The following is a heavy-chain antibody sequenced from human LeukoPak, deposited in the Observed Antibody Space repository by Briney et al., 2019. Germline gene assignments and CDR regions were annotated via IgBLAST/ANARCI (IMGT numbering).Heavy chain of an antibody. CDR3: ARGGSSSGWPNWFDP. CDR1: GYIFTTYA. CDR2: INTNTGNP. J-gene: IGHJ5*02. V-gene: IGHV7-4-1*02. D-gene: IGHD6-19*01. Sequence: ASVKVSCEASGYIFTTYAKNWVRQAPGQGLEWMGWINTNTGNPTYARGFTGRFVFSLDTSVSTAYLQISSLKAEDTAVYYCARGGSSSGWPNWFDPWGQGTLVTVSS.